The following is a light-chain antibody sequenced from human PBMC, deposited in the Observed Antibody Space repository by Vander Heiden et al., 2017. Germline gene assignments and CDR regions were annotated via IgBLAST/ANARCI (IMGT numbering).Light chain of an antibody. V-gene: IGKV1-6*01. J-gene: IGKJ1*01. CDR3: RQDDFSPST. CDR2: GAS. CDR1: QDIRND. Sequence: AIQMTQSPSSLSASVGDRVTITCRASQDIRNDLGWYQQRPGKAPKLLIFGASHLQSGVPSRFSGSGSGTDFTLTINNLQPEDFATYYCRQDDFSPSTFGQGTKVEIK.